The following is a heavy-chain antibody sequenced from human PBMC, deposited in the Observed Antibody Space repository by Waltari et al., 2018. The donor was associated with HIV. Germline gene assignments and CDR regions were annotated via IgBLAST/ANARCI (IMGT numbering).Heavy chain of an antibody. CDR1: GYTFTGYY. Sequence: QVQLVQSGAEVKKPGASVKVSCKASGYTFTGYYMHWVRQAPGHGLGWMGWINPNSGGTNYAQKFQGRVTMTRDTSISTAYMELSRLRSDDTAVYYCARDRDSYVLLWFGELLSYGMDVWGQGTTVTVSS. CDR3: ARDRDSYVLLWFGELLSYGMDV. CDR2: INPNSGGT. D-gene: IGHD3-10*01. V-gene: IGHV1-2*02. J-gene: IGHJ6*02.